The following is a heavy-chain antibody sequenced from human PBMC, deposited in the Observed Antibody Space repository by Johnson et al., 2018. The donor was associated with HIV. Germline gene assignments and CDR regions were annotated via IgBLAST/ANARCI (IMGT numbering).Heavy chain of an antibody. Sequence: VQLVESGGGLLQPGRSLRLSCTGSGFTFGEYSLTWFRQAPGKGLEWVGVTRGQAAGWPVHYAAAVKGRFTISRDDSKNTLYLQMNSLRAEDPAVYYCARGYTIGAFDIWGQGTMVTVSS. CDR1: GFTFGEYS. D-gene: IGHD3-3*01. CDR2: TRGQAAGWPV. J-gene: IGHJ3*02. CDR3: ARGYTIGAFDI. V-gene: IGHV3-49*03.